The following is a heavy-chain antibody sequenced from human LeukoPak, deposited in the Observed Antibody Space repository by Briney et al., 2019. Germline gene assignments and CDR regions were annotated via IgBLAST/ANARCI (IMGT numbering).Heavy chain of an antibody. J-gene: IGHJ5*02. CDR1: GYTFTDYY. D-gene: IGHD4-23*01. CDR3: ATIYGGKAPNWFDP. CDR2: VDPEDGET. Sequence: ASVKLSCKVSGYTFTDYYMHWVQQAPGKGLEWMGLVDPEDGETIYAEKFQGRVTITADTSTDTAYMELSSLRSEDTAVYYCATIYGGKAPNWFDPWGQGTLDTVSS. V-gene: IGHV1-69-2*01.